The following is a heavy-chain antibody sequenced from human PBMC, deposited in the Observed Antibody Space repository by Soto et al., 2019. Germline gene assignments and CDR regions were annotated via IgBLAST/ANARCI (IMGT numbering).Heavy chain of an antibody. CDR3: ARGQQLEHYYYYYGMDV. J-gene: IGHJ6*02. Sequence: PSQTLSLTCAISGDSVSSNSAAWNWIRQSPSRGLEWLGRTYYRSKWYNDYAVSVKSRITINPDTPKNQFSLQLNSVTPEDTAVYYCARGQQLEHYYYYYGMDVWGQGTTVTVSS. CDR2: TYYRSKWYN. CDR1: GDSVSSNSAA. D-gene: IGHD6-13*01. V-gene: IGHV6-1*01.